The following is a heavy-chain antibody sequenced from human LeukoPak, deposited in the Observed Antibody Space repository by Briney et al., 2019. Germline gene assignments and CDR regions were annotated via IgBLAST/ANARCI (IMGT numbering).Heavy chain of an antibody. J-gene: IGHJ4*02. D-gene: IGHD2-8*01. CDR1: GFTFSGYW. CDR3: ARRLLNYFDY. Sequence: GGSLRLSCAASGFTFSGYWMSWVRQAPGKGLEWVAYIKQDGSEKYYVDSVKGRFTISRDNAKNSLSLQMNSLRVEDTAVYYCARRLLNYFDYWGQGTLVTVSS. V-gene: IGHV3-7*02. CDR2: IKQDGSEK.